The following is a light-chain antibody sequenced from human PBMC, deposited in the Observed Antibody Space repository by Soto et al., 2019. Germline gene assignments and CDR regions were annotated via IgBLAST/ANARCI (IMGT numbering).Light chain of an antibody. CDR1: QGISNH. J-gene: IGKJ2*01. V-gene: IGKV1-27*01. CDR3: QQFGSSIPHT. Sequence: DIQMTQSPSSLSASVGDRVTITCRASQGISNHLAWYHQKPGQLPKLLIYAASILQSGVPSRFSGSGSGTDFTLTISSLQPEDVGVYYCQQFGSSIPHTFGQGTKLEIK. CDR2: AAS.